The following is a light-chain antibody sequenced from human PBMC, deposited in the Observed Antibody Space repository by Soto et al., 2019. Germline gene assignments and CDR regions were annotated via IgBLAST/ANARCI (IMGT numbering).Light chain of an antibody. V-gene: IGKV3-20*01. CDR2: GAF. CDR3: QQYGSTPPYT. J-gene: IGKJ2*01. Sequence: EIVLTQSPGTLSLSPGERATLSCRASHSVSSSYLAWYQQKPGQAPRLLIYGAFSRATGIPDRFSGSGSGADFTPTISRLEPDDIAAYYCQQYGSTPPYTFGQGTKLEIK. CDR1: HSVSSSY.